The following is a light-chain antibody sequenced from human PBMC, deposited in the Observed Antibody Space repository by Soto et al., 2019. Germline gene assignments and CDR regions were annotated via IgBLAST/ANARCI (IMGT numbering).Light chain of an antibody. Sequence: DIQMTQSPSSLSASVGDRVTITCRASQRISTYLNWYQQKPGKAPKLLIYAASSLQSGVPSRFSSSASGTDFTLTSSSLQPEDFATYYCQQSYSAPRTFGQGTKVEIK. CDR1: QRISTY. J-gene: IGKJ1*01. V-gene: IGKV1-39*01. CDR3: QQSYSAPRT. CDR2: AAS.